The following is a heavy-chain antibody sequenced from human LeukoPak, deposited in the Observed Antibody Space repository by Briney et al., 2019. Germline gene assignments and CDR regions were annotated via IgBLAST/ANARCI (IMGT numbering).Heavy chain of an antibody. CDR2: ISYDGSNK. D-gene: IGHD2-8*01. Sequence: GRSLRLSCAAAGFTFSSYAMHWVRQAPGKGLEWVAVISYDGSNKYYADSVKGRFTISRDNSKNTLYLQMNSLRAEDTAVYYCAKLGVWWPPAGSGYWGQGTLVTVSS. J-gene: IGHJ4*02. CDR1: GFTFSSYA. CDR3: AKLGVWWPPAGSGY. V-gene: IGHV3-30-3*02.